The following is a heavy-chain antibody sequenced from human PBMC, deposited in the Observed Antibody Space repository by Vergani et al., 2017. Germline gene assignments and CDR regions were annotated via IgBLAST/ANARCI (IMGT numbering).Heavy chain of an antibody. J-gene: IGHJ4*02. CDR2: ISSSSSYI. V-gene: IGHV3-21*01. D-gene: IGHD5-12*01. CDR1: GFTFDDYA. Sequence: EVQLVESGGGLVQPGRSLRLSCAASGFTFDDYAMHWVRQAPGKGLEWVSSISSSSSYIYYADSVKGRFTISRDNAKNSLYLQMNSLRAEDTAVYYCARDGLPIDYWGQGTLVTVSS. CDR3: ARDGLPIDY.